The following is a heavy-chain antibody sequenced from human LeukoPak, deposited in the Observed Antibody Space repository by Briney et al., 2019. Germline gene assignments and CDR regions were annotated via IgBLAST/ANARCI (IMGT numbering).Heavy chain of an antibody. CDR1: GGSIGSGGYY. J-gene: IGHJ4*02. Sequence: TLSLTCTVSGGSIGSGGYYWSWIRQHPGKGLEWIGYIYYSGSTYYNPSLKSRVTISVDTSKNQFSLKLSSVTAADTAVYYCARDSSPTSYFDYWGQGTLVTVSS. V-gene: IGHV4-31*03. CDR2: IYYSGST. CDR3: ARDSSPTSYFDY.